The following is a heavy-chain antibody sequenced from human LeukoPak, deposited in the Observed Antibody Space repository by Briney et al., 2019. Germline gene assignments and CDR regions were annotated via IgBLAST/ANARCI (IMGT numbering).Heavy chain of an antibody. CDR2: ISGSGGDT. CDR1: GFTFSSYA. CDR3: ATAGADFWSGSDY. Sequence: PGGSLRLSCAASGFTFSSYAMTWVRQAPGKGLEWVSAISGSGGDTYYADSVKGRFTISRDNSKNTLYLQMNSLRAEDTAVYYCATAGADFWSGSDYWGQGTLVTVSS. J-gene: IGHJ4*02. D-gene: IGHD3-3*01. V-gene: IGHV3-23*01.